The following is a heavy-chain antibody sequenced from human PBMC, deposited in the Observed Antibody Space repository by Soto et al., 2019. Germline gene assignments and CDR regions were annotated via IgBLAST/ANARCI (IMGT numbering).Heavy chain of an antibody. CDR1: GYTFTSYY. V-gene: IGHV1-46*01. D-gene: IGHD1-26*01. J-gene: IGHJ4*02. Sequence: QVQLVQSGAEVKKPGASVKVSCKASGYTFTSYYMHWVRQAPGQGLEWMGIINPSGGSTSYAQKFQGRVTMTRDTSTSTGYMELSTLRSEDTAVYYCAGDVGSWELLDWGQGTLVTVSS. CDR3: AGDVGSWELLD. CDR2: INPSGGST.